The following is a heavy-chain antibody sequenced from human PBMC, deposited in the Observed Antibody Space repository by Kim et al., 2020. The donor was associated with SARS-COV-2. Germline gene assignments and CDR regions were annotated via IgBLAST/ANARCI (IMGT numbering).Heavy chain of an antibody. Sequence: ADSVKGRFTISRDNSKNTLYLQMNSLRAEDTAVYYCAKWMYSSGWHQFDYWGQGTLVTVSS. D-gene: IGHD6-19*01. J-gene: IGHJ4*02. CDR3: AKWMYSSGWHQFDY. V-gene: IGHV3-23*01.